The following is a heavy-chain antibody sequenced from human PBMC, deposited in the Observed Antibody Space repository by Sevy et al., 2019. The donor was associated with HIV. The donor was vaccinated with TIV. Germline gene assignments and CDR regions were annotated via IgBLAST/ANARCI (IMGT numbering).Heavy chain of an antibody. D-gene: IGHD6-19*01. CDR3: ARSLLNSSGWPDRAFDI. CDR1: GYTFTDYY. CDR2: INPNSGGT. V-gene: IGHV1-2*02. J-gene: IGHJ3*02. Sequence: ASVKVSCKASGYTFTDYYMHWVRQAPGQGLEWMGWINPNSGGTNYAQKFQGRVTMTRDTSISTAYMELSRLRSDDTAVYYCARSLLNSSGWPDRAFDIWGQGTMVTVSS.